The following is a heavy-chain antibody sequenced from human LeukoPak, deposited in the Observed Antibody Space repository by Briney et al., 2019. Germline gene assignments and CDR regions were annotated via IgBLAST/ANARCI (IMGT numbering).Heavy chain of an antibody. D-gene: IGHD1-26*01. CDR3: ARDRGGSYSAIDY. Sequence: GEPLRLSCAASEFTFSSYGMHWVRQAPGKGLEWVAVISYDGSNKYYVDSVKGRFTISRDNAKNSLYLQMNSLRAEDTAVYYCARDRGGSYSAIDYWGQGTLVTVSS. J-gene: IGHJ4*02. CDR2: ISYDGSNK. V-gene: IGHV3-30*03. CDR1: EFTFSSYG.